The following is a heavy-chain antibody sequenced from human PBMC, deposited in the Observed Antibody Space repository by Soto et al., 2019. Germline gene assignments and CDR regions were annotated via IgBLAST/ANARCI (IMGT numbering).Heavy chain of an antibody. CDR1: GGSFSGYY. V-gene: IGHV4-34*01. CDR2: INHSGST. D-gene: IGHD3-3*01. CDR3: ARGMSYYDFWSGYYYHGDYYYGMDV. J-gene: IGHJ6*02. Sequence: QVQLQQWGAGLLKPSETLSLTCAVYGGSFSGYYWSWIRQPPGKGLEWIGEINHSGSTNYNPSLKSRVTISVDTSKNQFSLKLCSVTAADTAVYYCARGMSYYDFWSGYYYHGDYYYGMDVWGQGTTVTVSS.